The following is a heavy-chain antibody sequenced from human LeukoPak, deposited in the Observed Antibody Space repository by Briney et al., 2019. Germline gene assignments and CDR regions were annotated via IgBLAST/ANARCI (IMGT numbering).Heavy chain of an antibody. CDR3: ARRPYYYDSSGYGYYYYGMDV. V-gene: IGHV5-51*01. CDR2: IYPGDSDT. D-gene: IGHD3-22*01. Sequence: GESLKISCKGSGYSFTSYWIGWVRQMPGKGLEWMGIIYPGDSDTRYSPSFQGQVTISADKSISTAYLQWSNLKASDTATYYCARRPYYYDSSGYGYYYYGMDVWGQGTTVTVSS. J-gene: IGHJ6*02. CDR1: GYSFTSYW.